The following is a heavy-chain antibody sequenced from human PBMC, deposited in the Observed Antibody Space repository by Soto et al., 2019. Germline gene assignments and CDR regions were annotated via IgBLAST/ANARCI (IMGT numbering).Heavy chain of an antibody. Sequence: SETLSLTCTVSGGSISSYYWSWIRQPPGKGLEWIGYIYYSGSTDYNPSPKSRVTISVDTSKNQFSLKLSSVTAADTAVYYCARGVGEHGYWGQGTLVTVSS. J-gene: IGHJ4*02. CDR2: IYYSGST. CDR3: ARGVGEHGY. D-gene: IGHD2-15*01. V-gene: IGHV4-59*01. CDR1: GGSISSYY.